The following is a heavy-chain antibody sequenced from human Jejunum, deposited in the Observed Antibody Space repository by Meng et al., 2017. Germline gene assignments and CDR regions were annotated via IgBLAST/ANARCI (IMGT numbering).Heavy chain of an antibody. D-gene: IGHD6-13*01. CDR3: AHRLAYSTNYNVGWFDP. V-gene: IGHV2-5*02. CDR2: IYWDDDK. J-gene: IGHJ5*02. Sequence: QTTLKESVPTLVKPPQTLTLTCTFPGFSLSTPGVGVGWIRQPPGKALECLALIYWDDDKRYNPSLRNRLAITKDTSKNQVVLTMTNMDPVDTATYYCAHRLAYSTNYNVGWFDPWGQGTLVTVSS. CDR1: GFSLSTPGVG.